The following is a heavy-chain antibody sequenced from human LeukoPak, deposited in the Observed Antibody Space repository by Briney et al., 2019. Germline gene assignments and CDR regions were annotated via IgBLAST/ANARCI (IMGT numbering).Heavy chain of an antibody. D-gene: IGHD1-26*01. Sequence: SVKVSCKASGGTFSSYAISWVRQAPGQGLEWMGGIIPIFGTANYAQKFQGRVTITADKSTSTAYMELSSLRSEDTAVYYCARESGISGSYYNGAFDIWGQGTMVTVSS. V-gene: IGHV1-69*06. CDR1: GGTFSSYA. CDR3: ARESGISGSYYNGAFDI. J-gene: IGHJ3*02. CDR2: IIPIFGTA.